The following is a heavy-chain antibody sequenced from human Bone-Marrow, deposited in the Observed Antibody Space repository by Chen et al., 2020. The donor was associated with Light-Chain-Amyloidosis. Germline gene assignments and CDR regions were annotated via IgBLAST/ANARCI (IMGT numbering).Heavy chain of an antibody. CDR3: ARVTFWSGYPFDY. V-gene: IGHV4-38-2*02. CDR2: ISHSGST. CDR1: GYSINSGYY. J-gene: IGHJ4*02. Sequence: QVQLQESGPGLVKPSETLSLTCIVSGYSINSGYYWGWIRQPPGKGLEWIGTISHSGSTYYNPSLKSRVTISVDTSKNQFSLKLSAVTAADTAMYYCARVTFWSGYPFDYWGQGTLVTVSS. D-gene: IGHD3-3*01.